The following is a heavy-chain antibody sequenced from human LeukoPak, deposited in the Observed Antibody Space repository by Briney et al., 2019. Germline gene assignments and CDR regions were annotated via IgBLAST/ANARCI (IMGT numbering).Heavy chain of an antibody. CDR1: GFTFSSYA. J-gene: IGHJ5*02. V-gene: IGHV3-30-3*01. Sequence: GGSLRLSCAASGFTFSSYAMHWVRQAPGKGLEWVAVISYDGSNKYYADSVKGRFTISRDNSKNTLYLQMNSLRAEDTAVYYCARDQRNYGISWFDPWGQGTLVTVSS. CDR3: ARDQRNYGISWFDP. D-gene: IGHD1-7*01. CDR2: ISYDGSNK.